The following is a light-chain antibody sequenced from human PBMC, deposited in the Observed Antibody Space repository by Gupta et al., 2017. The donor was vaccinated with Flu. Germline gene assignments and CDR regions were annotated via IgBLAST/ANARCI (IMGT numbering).Light chain of an antibody. CDR2: EVS. V-gene: IGLV2-14*01. Sequence: QSALPQPASVSGSLGQSITIPCIGTSSDVGGYNYVSWYQQQPGKAPKLMIYEVSNRPSGVSNRFSGSKTCSTASLTISGLQAEDEADYYCSSYTTSSPNWVFGGGTKLTVL. J-gene: IGLJ3*02. CDR3: SSYTTSSPNWV. CDR1: SSDVGGYNY.